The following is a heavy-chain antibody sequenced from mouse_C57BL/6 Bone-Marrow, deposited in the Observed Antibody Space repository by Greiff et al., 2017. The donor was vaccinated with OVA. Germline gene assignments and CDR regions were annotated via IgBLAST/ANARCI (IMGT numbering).Heavy chain of an antibody. CDR3: ARSSAYYGSSWFAY. D-gene: IGHD1-1*01. Sequence: EVQRVESGGDLVKPGGSLKLSCAASGFTFSSYGMSWVRQTPDKRLEWVATISSGGSYTYYPDSVKRRFTISRDNAKNTLYLQMSSLKSEDTAMYYCARSSAYYGSSWFAYWGQGTLVTVSA. J-gene: IGHJ3*01. V-gene: IGHV5-6*01. CDR1: GFTFSSYG. CDR2: ISSGGSYT.